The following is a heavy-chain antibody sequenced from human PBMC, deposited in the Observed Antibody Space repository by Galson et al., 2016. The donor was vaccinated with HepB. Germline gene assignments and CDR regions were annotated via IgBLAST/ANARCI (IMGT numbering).Heavy chain of an antibody. CDR3: AKWNFAADL. CDR2: ISSSGSTI. J-gene: IGHJ3*01. V-gene: IGHV3-11*04. CDR1: GFTFSDYY. D-gene: IGHD1-7*01. Sequence: SLRLSCAASGFTFSDYYMNWIRQAPGKGLEWVSSISSSGSTIYYADSVRGRFTISRDNAKESVYLQMNSLRAEDTAVYYCAKWNFAADLWGQGTVVTVSS.